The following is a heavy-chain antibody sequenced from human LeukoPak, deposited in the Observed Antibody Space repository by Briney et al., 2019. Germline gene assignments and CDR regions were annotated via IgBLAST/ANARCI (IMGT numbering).Heavy chain of an antibody. D-gene: IGHD6-19*01. V-gene: IGHV4-38-2*02. J-gene: IGHJ4*02. Sequence: SETLSLTCSVSGYSFSSGFYWGWIRQPPGKGLEWIGSIFHSGSTYYNPSLKSRVTISVDTSKNRFSLKLSSVTAADTAVYYCARDRSGWGYYFGYWGQGTLVTVSS. CDR3: ARDRSGWGYYFGY. CDR2: IFHSGST. CDR1: GYSFSSGFY.